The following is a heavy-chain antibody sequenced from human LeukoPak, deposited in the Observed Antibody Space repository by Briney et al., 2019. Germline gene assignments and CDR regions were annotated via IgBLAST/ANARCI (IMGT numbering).Heavy chain of an antibody. CDR2: IYYSGST. D-gene: IGHD4-17*01. CDR3: AREDYGDFKFDY. J-gene: IGHJ4*02. CDR1: GGSISSGGYY. Sequence: SETLSLTCTVSGGSISSGGYYWSWIRQHPGKGLGWIGYIYYSGSTYYNPSLKSRVTISVDTSKNQFSLKLSFVTAADTAVYYCAREDYGDFKFDYWGQGTLVTASS. V-gene: IGHV4-31*03.